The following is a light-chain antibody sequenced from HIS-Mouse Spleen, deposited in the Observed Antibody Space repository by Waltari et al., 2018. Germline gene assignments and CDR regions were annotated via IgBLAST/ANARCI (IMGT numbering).Light chain of an antibody. CDR1: ALPQKY. J-gene: IGLJ2*01. V-gene: IGLV3-10*01. CDR2: EDS. Sequence: SYELTQPPSLSLSPGQTPRITCSGDALPQKYAYWYQQKSGQAPVLVIYEDSKRPSGIPERFSGSSSGTMATLTISGAQVEDEADYYCYSTDSSGNHRVFGGGTKLTVL. CDR3: YSTDSSGNHRV.